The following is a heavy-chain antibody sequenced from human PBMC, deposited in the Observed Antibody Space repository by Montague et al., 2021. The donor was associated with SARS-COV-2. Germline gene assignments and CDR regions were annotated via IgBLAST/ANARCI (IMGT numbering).Heavy chain of an antibody. CDR1: GFTFSSYA. Sequence: SRRLSCAASGFTFSSYAMSWVRQAPRKGPEWVSAISGSGGSTYFXDSVKGRFTISRDNSKNTLYLQMHSLRAEDTAVYYCARYSSSSTTPFDYWGQGTLVTVSS. CDR3: ARYSSSSTTPFDY. D-gene: IGHD6-6*01. V-gene: IGHV3-23*01. CDR2: ISGSGGST. J-gene: IGHJ4*02.